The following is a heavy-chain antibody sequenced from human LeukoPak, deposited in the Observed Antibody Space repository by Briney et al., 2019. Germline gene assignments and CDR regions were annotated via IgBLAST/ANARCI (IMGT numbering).Heavy chain of an antibody. Sequence: PGGSLRLSCAASGFTFSSYWMHWVRQAPGKGLVWVSRINSDGSSTSYADSVKGRFTISRDNAKNTLYLQMNSLRAEDTAVYYCARDKVRGVIMGDFDYWGQGTLVTVSS. D-gene: IGHD3-10*01. CDR3: ARDKVRGVIMGDFDY. J-gene: IGHJ4*02. CDR1: GFTFSSYW. CDR2: INSDGSST. V-gene: IGHV3-74*01.